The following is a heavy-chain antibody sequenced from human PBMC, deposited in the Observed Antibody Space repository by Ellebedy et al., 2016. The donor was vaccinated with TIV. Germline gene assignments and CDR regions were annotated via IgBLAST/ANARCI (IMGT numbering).Heavy chain of an antibody. CDR1: GFAFSRYW. D-gene: IGHD1-1*01. CDR3: AGRAYNWNDGSLFDY. J-gene: IGHJ4*02. Sequence: GGSLRLSCEASGFAFSRYWMSWVRQAPGKGLEWVANIKQDGSEKYYVDSVKGRFTISRDNAKNSLYLQMNSLRAEDTAVYYCAGRAYNWNDGSLFDYWGQGTLVTVSS. CDR2: IKQDGSEK. V-gene: IGHV3-7*03.